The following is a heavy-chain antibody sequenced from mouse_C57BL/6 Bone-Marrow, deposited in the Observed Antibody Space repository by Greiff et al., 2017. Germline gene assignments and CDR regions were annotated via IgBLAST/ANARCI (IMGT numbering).Heavy chain of an antibody. CDR1: GYTFTDYY. V-gene: IGHV1-26*01. J-gene: IGHJ3*01. Sequence: VQLQQSGPELVKPGASVKISCKASGYTFTDYYMNWVKQSHGKSLEWIGDINPNNGGTSYNQKFKGKATLTVDKSSSTAYMELRSLTSEDSAVYYCARSGYGSSFFAYWGQGTLVTVSA. CDR2: INPNNGGT. CDR3: ARSGYGSSFFAY. D-gene: IGHD1-1*01.